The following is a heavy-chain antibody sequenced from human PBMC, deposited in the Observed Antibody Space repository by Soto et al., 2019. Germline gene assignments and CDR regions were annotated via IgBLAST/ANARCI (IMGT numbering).Heavy chain of an antibody. CDR2: ISYSGSS. D-gene: IGHD3-16*01. V-gene: IGHV4-59*11. CDR1: GASMSNHH. J-gene: IGHJ4*02. CDR3: ARADPDASVGF. Sequence: PSETLSLTCTVSGASMSNHHWTLLRQPPGKGLEWIGYISYSGSSYYNPSLKSRVTISADTSRNQFSLRLTSVSAADTAVYFCARADPDASVGFWGQGTLLTV.